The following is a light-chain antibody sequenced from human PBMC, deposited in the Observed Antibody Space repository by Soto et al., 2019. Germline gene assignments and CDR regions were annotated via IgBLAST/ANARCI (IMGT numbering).Light chain of an antibody. Sequence: QSMLTQPASVSGSPGQSITISCTGTSSDVGTYNYVSWYQHHPGKAPKLIIYEVSNWPSGVSNRFSGSKSGSTASLTISGLQAEDEADYHCTSYTRDTALVFGTGTKVTVL. V-gene: IGLV2-14*01. CDR2: EVS. CDR1: SSDVGTYNY. CDR3: TSYTRDTALV. J-gene: IGLJ1*01.